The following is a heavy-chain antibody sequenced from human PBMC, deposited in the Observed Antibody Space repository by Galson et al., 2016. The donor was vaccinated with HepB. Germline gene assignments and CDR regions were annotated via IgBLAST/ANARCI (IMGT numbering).Heavy chain of an antibody. D-gene: IGHD2-15*01. V-gene: IGHV1-3*01. CDR3: ARAAAATGNDY. CDR2: INGAYGNT. J-gene: IGHJ4*02. Sequence: SVKVSCKASGYTFTSYTLHWVRQAPGQRLEWMGWINGAYGNTKFSQKFQGRVTITRDTSASTACMELSSLRSDDTAVYYCARAAAATGNDYWGQGTLVTVSS. CDR1: GYTFTSYT.